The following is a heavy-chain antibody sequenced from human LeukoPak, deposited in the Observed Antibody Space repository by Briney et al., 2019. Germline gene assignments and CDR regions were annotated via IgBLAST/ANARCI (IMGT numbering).Heavy chain of an antibody. Sequence: ASVKVSCKASGYTFTSYGISWVRQAPGQGLEWMGWINPNSGGTNYAQKFQGRVTMTRDTSISTAYMELSRLRSDDTAVYYCARFEWNSYPPYYYYGIDVWGQGTTVTVSS. CDR2: INPNSGGT. CDR1: GYTFTSYG. D-gene: IGHD1-7*01. J-gene: IGHJ6*02. CDR3: ARFEWNSYPPYYYYGIDV. V-gene: IGHV1-2*02.